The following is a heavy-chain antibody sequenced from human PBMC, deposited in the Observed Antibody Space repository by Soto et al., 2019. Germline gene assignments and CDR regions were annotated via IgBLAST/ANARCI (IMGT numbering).Heavy chain of an antibody. V-gene: IGHV4-34*01. D-gene: IGHD3-10*01. J-gene: IGHJ5*02. Sequence: SETLSLTCAVYGGSFSGYYWSWIRQPPGKGLEWIGEINHSGSTNYNPSLKSRVTISVDTSKNQFSLKLSSVTAADTAVYYCARAALLWFGELFAPPPVRGFDPWGQGTLVT. CDR3: ARAALLWFGELFAPPPVRGFDP. CDR2: INHSGST. CDR1: GGSFSGYY.